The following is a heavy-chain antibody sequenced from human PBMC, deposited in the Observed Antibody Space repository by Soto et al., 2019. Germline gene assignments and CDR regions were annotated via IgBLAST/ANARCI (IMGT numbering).Heavy chain of an antibody. J-gene: IGHJ4*02. CDR3: ARDHWVVTPRYYFDY. V-gene: IGHV1-46*03. Sequence: GASVKVSCQASGYTFTSYYMHWVRPAPGQGLEWMGIINPSGGSTSYAQKFQGRVTMTRDTSTSTVYMELSSLRSEDTAVYYCARDHWVVTPRYYFDYWGQGTLVTVSS. D-gene: IGHD2-21*02. CDR1: GYTFTSYY. CDR2: INPSGGST.